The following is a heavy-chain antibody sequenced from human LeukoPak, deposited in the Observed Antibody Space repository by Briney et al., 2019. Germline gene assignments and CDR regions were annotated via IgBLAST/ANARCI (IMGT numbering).Heavy chain of an antibody. CDR1: GFTFDDYA. V-gene: IGHV3-9*01. D-gene: IGHD3-22*01. CDR3: AKDLPNYDSSGTYGMDV. Sequence: PGGSLRLSCAASGFTFDDYAMHWVRQAPGKGLEWVSGISWNSGSIGCADSVKGRFTISRDNAKNSLYLQMNSLRAEDTALYYCAKDLPNYDSSGTYGMDVWGQGTTVTVSS. J-gene: IGHJ6*02. CDR2: ISWNSGSI.